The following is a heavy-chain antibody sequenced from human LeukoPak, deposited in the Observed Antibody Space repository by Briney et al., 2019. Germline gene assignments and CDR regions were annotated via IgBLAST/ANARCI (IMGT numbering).Heavy chain of an antibody. V-gene: IGHV1-8*01. CDR2: MSPNSGDT. Sequence: ASVRVSCTTSGYTFTNLDINWLRQAPGQGLEWMGWMSPNSGDTGYAQKFQGRVSMTRGTSISTAYMELSSLRSEDTAVYYCASNPPNTGDFYYWGLGSLVTVSS. D-gene: IGHD1-1*01. CDR3: ASNPPNTGDFYY. J-gene: IGHJ4*02. CDR1: GYTFTNLD.